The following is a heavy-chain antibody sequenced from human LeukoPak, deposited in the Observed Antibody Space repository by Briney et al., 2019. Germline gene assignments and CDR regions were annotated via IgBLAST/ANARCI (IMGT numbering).Heavy chain of an antibody. CDR1: GFTFTSSA. V-gene: IGHV1-58*02. CDR3: TRGGPVAGTHKYFQH. D-gene: IGHD6-19*01. Sequence: SVKVSCKASGFTFTSSAMQWVRQARGQRLEWIGWIVVGSGNTNYAQKFQGRVTLTRNTSISTAYMELSSLRSEDTAVYYCTRGGPVAGTHKYFQHWGQGTLVTVSS. J-gene: IGHJ1*01. CDR2: IVVGSGNT.